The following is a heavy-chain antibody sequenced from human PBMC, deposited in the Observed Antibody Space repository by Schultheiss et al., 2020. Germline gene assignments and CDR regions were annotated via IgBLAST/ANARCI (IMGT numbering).Heavy chain of an antibody. V-gene: IGHV3-23*01. CDR3: ARGWYYGMDV. J-gene: IGHJ6*02. D-gene: IGHD2-15*01. CDR2: ISGSGGST. CDR1: GFTFSSYG. Sequence: WGSMRLACAASGFTFSSYGMHWVRQAPGKGLEWVSSISGSGGSTYYADSVKGRFTISKDHSKNTLSLQMNSLRAEDTAVYYCARGWYYGMDVWGQGTTVTVAS.